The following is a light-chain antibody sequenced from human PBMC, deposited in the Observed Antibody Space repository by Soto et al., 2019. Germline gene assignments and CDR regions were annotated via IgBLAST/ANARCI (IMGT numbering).Light chain of an antibody. Sequence: QSALTQPASVSGSPGQWITISCTGTSSDVGGYNYVSWYQQHPGKAPKLMIYDVTDRPSGVSNRFSGSKSGNTASLTISGLQAEDEADYYCSSYTSTSTPWVFGTGTQLTVL. J-gene: IGLJ1*01. CDR1: SSDVGGYNY. CDR3: SSYTSTSTPWV. CDR2: DVT. V-gene: IGLV2-14*01.